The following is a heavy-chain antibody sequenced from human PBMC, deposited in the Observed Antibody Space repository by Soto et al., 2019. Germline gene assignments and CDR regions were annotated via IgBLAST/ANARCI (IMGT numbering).Heavy chain of an antibody. CDR3: ARPGYCSGGSCYAGAFDI. J-gene: IGHJ3*02. Sequence: PSETLSLTCTVSGGSISSYYWSWIRQPPGKGLEWIGSIYYSGSTYYNPSLKSRVTISVDTSKNQFSLKLSSVTAADTAVYYCARPGYCSGGSCYAGAFDIWGQGTMVTVSS. D-gene: IGHD2-15*01. V-gene: IGHV4-39*01. CDR1: GGSISSYY. CDR2: IYYSGST.